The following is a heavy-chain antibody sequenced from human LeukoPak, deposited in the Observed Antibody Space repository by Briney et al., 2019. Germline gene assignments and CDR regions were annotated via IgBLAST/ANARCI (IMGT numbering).Heavy chain of an antibody. J-gene: IGHJ6*03. D-gene: IGHD3-3*01. CDR1: GYTFTSYG. CDR2: ISAYNGNK. CDR3: ARDSYYDFWSGPRLYYYYYYMDV. V-gene: IGHV1-18*01. Sequence: ASVKVSCKASGYTFTSYGISWVRQAPGQGLEWMGWISAYNGNKNYAQKLQGRGTMTTDTSTSTAYMELRSLRSDDTAVYYCARDSYYDFWSGPRLYYYYYYMDVWGKGTTVTVSS.